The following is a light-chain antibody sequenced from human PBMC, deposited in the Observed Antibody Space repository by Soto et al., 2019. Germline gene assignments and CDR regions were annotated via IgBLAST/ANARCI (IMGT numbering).Light chain of an antibody. CDR1: QSLLFSNGANY. CDR3: MQALQTPLT. J-gene: IGKJ4*01. V-gene: IGKV2-28*01. CDR2: LGS. Sequence: DLVMTQSPLSLSVTPGEPASISCRSSQSLLFSNGANYLDWYLQKPGQSPQLLIYLGSNRASGVPDRFSGSGSATDFTLKISRVEAADVGIYYCMQALQTPLTFGGGTKVEIK.